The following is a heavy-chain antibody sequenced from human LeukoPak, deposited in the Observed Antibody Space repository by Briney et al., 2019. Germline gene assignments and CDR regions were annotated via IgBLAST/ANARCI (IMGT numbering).Heavy chain of an antibody. CDR1: GGSISSNTYY. Sequence: SETLSLTCTVSGGSISSNTYYWGWIRQPPGKGLEWIGTIDYSGSTYYNPSLKSRVTIFVDTSKNQFSLKLSSVTAADTAMYYCANFDRGYCGITSCYIGRHWGQGTLVTVSS. CDR3: ANFDRGYCGITSCYIGRH. CDR2: IDYSGST. V-gene: IGHV4-39*01. J-gene: IGHJ4*02. D-gene: IGHD2-2*02.